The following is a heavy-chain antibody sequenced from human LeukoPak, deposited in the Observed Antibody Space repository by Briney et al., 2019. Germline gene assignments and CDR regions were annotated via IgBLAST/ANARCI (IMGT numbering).Heavy chain of an antibody. D-gene: IGHD6-13*01. Sequence: GGSLRLSCAASGITFSSHAMTWVRKAPGKGLEWVAAIRGNGATTDYADSVKGRFTISRDNSKSTLYLQMNSLRAEDTAVYYCAKDIPLAAAPDYWGQGTLVTVSS. CDR3: AKDIPLAAAPDY. CDR2: IRGNGATT. V-gene: IGHV3-23*01. J-gene: IGHJ4*02. CDR1: GITFSSHA.